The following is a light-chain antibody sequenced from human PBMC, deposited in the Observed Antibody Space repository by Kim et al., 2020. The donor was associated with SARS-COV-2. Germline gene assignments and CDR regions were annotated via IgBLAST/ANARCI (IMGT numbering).Light chain of an antibody. Sequence: DIQMTQFPSTLSASIGDRVTITCRASQSVNSWVAWYQQKPGKAPKVLIYHASDVESGVPTRFSGSGSGTEFALTISSLQADDIATYYCQHNKGYPWTFGRGTKVDIK. CDR3: QHNKGYPWT. CDR2: HAS. V-gene: IGKV1-5*01. J-gene: IGKJ1*01. CDR1: QSVNSW.